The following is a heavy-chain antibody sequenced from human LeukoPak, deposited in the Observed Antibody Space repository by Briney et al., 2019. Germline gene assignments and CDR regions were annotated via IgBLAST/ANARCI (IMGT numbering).Heavy chain of an antibody. CDR2: IYHSGST. D-gene: IGHD5-18*01. Sequence: PSETLSLTCAVSGGSISSGGYSWSWIRQPPGKGLEWIGYIYHSGSTYYNPSLKSRVTISVDRSKNQFSLKLSSVTAADTAVYYCARGMDTATDFDYWGQGTLVTVSS. V-gene: IGHV4-30-2*01. CDR1: GGSISSGGYS. CDR3: ARGMDTATDFDY. J-gene: IGHJ4*02.